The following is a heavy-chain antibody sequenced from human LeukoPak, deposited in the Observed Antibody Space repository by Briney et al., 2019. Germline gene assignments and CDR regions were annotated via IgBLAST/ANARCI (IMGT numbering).Heavy chain of an antibody. D-gene: IGHD2-15*01. CDR1: GFTFSSYA. CDR2: ISYDGSNK. CDR3: ARDRGVVVVDDAFDI. Sequence: GGSLRLSCAASGFTFSSYAMHWVRQAPGKGLEWVAVISYDGSNKYYADSVKGRFTISRDNSKNTLYLQMNSLRAEDTAVYYCARDRGVVVVDDAFDIWGQGTMVTVSS. V-gene: IGHV3-30-3*01. J-gene: IGHJ3*02.